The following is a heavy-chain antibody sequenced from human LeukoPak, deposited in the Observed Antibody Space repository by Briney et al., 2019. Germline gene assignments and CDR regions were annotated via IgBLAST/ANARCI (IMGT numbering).Heavy chain of an antibody. CDR3: ARRDYDILTGYYNYFDY. V-gene: IGHV5-51*01. CDR1: GYSFSSYW. J-gene: IGHJ4*02. Sequence: GASLNISCNGCGYSFSSYWIGWVRQIAGKGLECIGLIYPADSDTRYSPSFQGQVTISADKSSSTAYLQWSSLKASDTAMYYCARRDYDILTGYYNYFDYWGQGTLVTVSS. CDR2: IYPADSDT. D-gene: IGHD3-9*01.